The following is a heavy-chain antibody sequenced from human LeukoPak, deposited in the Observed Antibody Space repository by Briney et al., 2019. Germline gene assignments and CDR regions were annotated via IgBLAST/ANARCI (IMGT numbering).Heavy chain of an antibody. CDR2: IYSGGST. V-gene: IGHV3-53*01. CDR3: AKVKWDSSGYFDY. J-gene: IGHJ4*02. D-gene: IGHD3-22*01. CDR1: GFTVSSNY. Sequence: GGSLRLSCAASGFTVSSNYMSWVRQAPGKGLEWVSVIYSGGSTYYADSVKGRFTISRDNSKNTLYLQMNSLRAEDTAIYYCAKVKWDSSGYFDYWGQGTLVTVSS.